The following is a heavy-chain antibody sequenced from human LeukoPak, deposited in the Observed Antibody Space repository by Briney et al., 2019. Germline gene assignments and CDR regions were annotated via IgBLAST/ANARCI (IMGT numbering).Heavy chain of an antibody. CDR1: GYTFTSYY. D-gene: IGHD2-15*01. V-gene: IGHV1-46*01. J-gene: IGHJ6*03. CDR3: ARDRRDRGYCSGGSCYYYYYMDV. Sequence: ASVKVSCKASGYTFTSYYMHWVRQAPGQGLEWMGIINPSGGSTSYAQKFQGRVTMTRDMSTSTVYMELSSLRSEDTAVYYCARDRRDRGYCSGGSCYYYYYMDVWAKGPRSPSP. CDR2: INPSGGST.